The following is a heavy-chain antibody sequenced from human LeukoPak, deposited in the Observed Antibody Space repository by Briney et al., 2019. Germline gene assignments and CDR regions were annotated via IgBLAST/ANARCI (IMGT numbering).Heavy chain of an antibody. J-gene: IGHJ4*02. CDR3: ARGSYCSSTSCYRIYYFDY. Sequence: ASVKVSCKASGYTFTSYDINWVRQATGQGLEWMGWMNPNSGNTGYAQKFQGRVTITRNTSISTAYMELSSLRSEDTAVYYCARGSYCSSTSCYRIYYFDYWGQGTLVTVSS. CDR1: GYTFTSYD. V-gene: IGHV1-8*03. CDR2: MNPNSGNT. D-gene: IGHD2-2*01.